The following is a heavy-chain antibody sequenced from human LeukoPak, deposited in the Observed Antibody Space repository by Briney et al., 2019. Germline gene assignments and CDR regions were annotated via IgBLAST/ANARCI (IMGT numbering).Heavy chain of an antibody. CDR1: GGSFSGYY. CDR3: ARGDHYYGSGSYYNRGALDAFDI. J-gene: IGHJ3*02. CDR2: INHSGST. V-gene: IGHV4-34*01. Sequence: SETLSLTCAVYGGSFSGYYWSWIRQPPGKGLEWIGEINHSGSTNYNPSLKSRVTISVDTSKNQFSLKLSSVTAADTAVYYCARGDHYYGSGSYYNRGALDAFDIWGQGTMVTVSS. D-gene: IGHD3-10*01.